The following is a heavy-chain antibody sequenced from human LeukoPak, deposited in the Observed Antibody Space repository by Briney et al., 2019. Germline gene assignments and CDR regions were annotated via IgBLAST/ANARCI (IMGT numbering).Heavy chain of an antibody. CDR1: GSTFSSYA. CDR3: ARDRGRYYYGSGSYSGPDY. CDR2: ISYDGSNK. Sequence: GGSLRLSCEASGSTFSSYARHWVRQPQGKGRGWVAVISYDGSNKYYADSVKGRFTIPRDNSKNTLYLQMNSLRAEDTAVYYCARDRGRYYYGSGSYSGPDYWGQGTLVTVSS. V-gene: IGHV3-30*04. D-gene: IGHD3-10*01. J-gene: IGHJ4*02.